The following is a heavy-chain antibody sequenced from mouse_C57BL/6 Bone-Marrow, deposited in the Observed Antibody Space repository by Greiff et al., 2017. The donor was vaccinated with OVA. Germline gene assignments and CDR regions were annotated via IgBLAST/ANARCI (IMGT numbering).Heavy chain of an antibody. J-gene: IGHJ4*01. V-gene: IGHV3-6*01. CDR1: GYSITSGYY. Sequence: EVKLMESGPGLVKPSQSLSLTCSVTGYSITSGYYWNWIRQFPGNKLEWMGYISYDGSNNYNPSLKNRISITRDTSKNQFFLKLNSVTTEDTATYYCARDYDYDGGSMDYWGQGTSVTVSS. D-gene: IGHD2-4*01. CDR2: ISYDGSN. CDR3: ARDYDYDGGSMDY.